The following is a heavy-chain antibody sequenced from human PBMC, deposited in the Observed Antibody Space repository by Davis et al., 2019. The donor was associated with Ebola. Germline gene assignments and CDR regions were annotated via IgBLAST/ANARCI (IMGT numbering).Heavy chain of an antibody. J-gene: IGHJ6*02. CDR1: GGSISSHY. V-gene: IGHV4-59*08. CDR3: ARCESGVEYGMDV. Sequence: GSLRLSCTVSGGSISSHYWSWISQPSGKGLEWIGYIYYSGSTNYNPSLKRRVTISVDTSKNQFPRKLSSLTAADTAVYYCARCESGVEYGMDVWGQGTTVTVSS. D-gene: IGHD3-3*01. CDR2: IYYSGST.